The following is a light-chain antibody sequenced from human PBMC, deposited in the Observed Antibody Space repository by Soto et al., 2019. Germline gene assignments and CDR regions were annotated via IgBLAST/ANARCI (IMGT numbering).Light chain of an antibody. Sequence: QSVLTQPPSASGSPGQSVTFSGTGTSSDIGDYNYVSWYQQHPGKAPKLMIYEVTKRPSGVPDRFSGSKSGNTASLTVSGLQADDEAGYYCSSYAGNNNYVFGTGTKVTVL. J-gene: IGLJ1*01. CDR3: SSYAGNNNYV. V-gene: IGLV2-8*01. CDR2: EVT. CDR1: SSDIGDYNY.